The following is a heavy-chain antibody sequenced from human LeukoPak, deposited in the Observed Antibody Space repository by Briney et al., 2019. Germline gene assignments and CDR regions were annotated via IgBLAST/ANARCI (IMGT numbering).Heavy chain of an antibody. CDR1: GGSISSSSYY. V-gene: IGHV4-39*07. CDR3: ARGANWGSPDY. D-gene: IGHD7-27*01. Sequence: SETLSLTCTVSGGSISSSSYYWGWVRQPPGMGLEWIGNIYYSGTTHYSPSLKSRVTISVDTSKNQFSLMPSSVTAADTAVYYCARGANWGSPDYWGQGTLVTVSS. CDR2: IYYSGTT. J-gene: IGHJ4*02.